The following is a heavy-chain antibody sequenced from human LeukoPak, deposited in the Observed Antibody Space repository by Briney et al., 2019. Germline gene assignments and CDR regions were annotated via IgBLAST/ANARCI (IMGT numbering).Heavy chain of an antibody. CDR3: ARGRTKDY. D-gene: IGHD1-14*01. Sequence: PSETLSLTCSVYGESFSDYYWNWIRQPPGKGLEWIGEINHSGSTNYNPSLKSRVTISVDTSKNHFSLNLSSVTAADTAVYYCARGRTKDYWGQGTLVTVFS. CDR2: INHSGST. CDR1: GESFSDYY. V-gene: IGHV4-34*01. J-gene: IGHJ4*02.